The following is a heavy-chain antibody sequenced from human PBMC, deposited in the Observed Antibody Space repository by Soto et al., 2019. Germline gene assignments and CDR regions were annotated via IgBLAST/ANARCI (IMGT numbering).Heavy chain of an antibody. Sequence: GGSLRLSCGASGFIFSRYCMNWVRQAPGKGLEWVSYITSDSDTIHYADSVKGRFTISRDNARNLLYLQMDSLTDEDTAVYYCARDRDNYSNSGSAWASAFDFWGPGTMVTVSS. CDR1: GFIFSRYC. V-gene: IGHV3-48*02. D-gene: IGHD3-10*01. J-gene: IGHJ3*01. CDR3: ARDRDNYSNSGSAWASAFDF. CDR2: ITSDSDTI.